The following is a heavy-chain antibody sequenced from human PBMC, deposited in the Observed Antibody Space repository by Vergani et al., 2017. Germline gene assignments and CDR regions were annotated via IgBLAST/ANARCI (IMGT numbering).Heavy chain of an antibody. Sequence: EVQLLESGGGLVQPGGSLRLSCAASGFTFSSYSMNWVRQAPGKGLEWVSSISSSSSYIYYADSVKGRFTISRDNAKNSLYLQMNSLRAEDTAVYYCARGYPIVVFGDSSGYSYYFDYWGQGTLVTVSS. CDR1: GFTFSSYS. CDR2: ISSSSSYI. J-gene: IGHJ4*02. CDR3: ARGYPIVVFGDSSGYSYYFDY. V-gene: IGHV3-21*01. D-gene: IGHD3-22*01.